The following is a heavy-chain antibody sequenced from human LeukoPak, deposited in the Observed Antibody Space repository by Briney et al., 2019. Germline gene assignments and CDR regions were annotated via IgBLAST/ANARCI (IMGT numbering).Heavy chain of an antibody. D-gene: IGHD3-22*01. J-gene: IGHJ4*02. CDR1: GFTFSSYA. CDR3: AKSRYYDSSGYSPWYFDY. Sequence: PGGSLILSCAASGFTFSSYAMSWVRQAPGKGLEWVSAISGSGGSTYYADSVKGRFTISRDNSKNTLYLQMNSLRAEDTAVYYCAKSRYYDSSGYSPWYFDYWGQGTLVTVSS. CDR2: ISGSGGST. V-gene: IGHV3-23*01.